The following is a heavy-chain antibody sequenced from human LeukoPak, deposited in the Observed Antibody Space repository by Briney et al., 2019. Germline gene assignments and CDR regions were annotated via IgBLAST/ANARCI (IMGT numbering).Heavy chain of an antibody. V-gene: IGHV1-69*06. CDR3: ARGVGRYCSGGSCRNDAFDI. CDR1: GGTFSSYA. CDR2: IIPIFGTA. D-gene: IGHD2-15*01. J-gene: IGHJ3*02. Sequence: ASVKVSCKASGGTFSSYAISWVRQAPGQGLEWMGGIIPIFGTANYAQKFQGRVTITADKSTSTAYMELSSLRSEDTAVYYCARGVGRYCSGGSCRNDAFDIWGQGTMVTVSS.